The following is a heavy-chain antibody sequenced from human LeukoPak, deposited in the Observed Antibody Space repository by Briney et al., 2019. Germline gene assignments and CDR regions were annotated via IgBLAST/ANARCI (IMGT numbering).Heavy chain of an antibody. CDR1: GGSFSGYY. V-gene: IGHV4-34*01. CDR2: INHSGST. J-gene: IGHJ4*02. D-gene: IGHD6-13*01. CDR3: ARHVPSGIAAAGRGKFDY. Sequence: SETLSLTCAVYGGSFSGYYWSWIRQPPGKGLEWIGEINHSGSTNYNPSLKSRVTISVDTSKNQFSLKLSSVTAADTAVYYCARHVPSGIAAAGRGKFDYWGQGTLVTVSS.